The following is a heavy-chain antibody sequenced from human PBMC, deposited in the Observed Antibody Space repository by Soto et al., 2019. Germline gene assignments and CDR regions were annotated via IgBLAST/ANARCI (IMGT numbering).Heavy chain of an antibody. CDR2: ISSSSSYI. V-gene: IGHV3-21*01. CDR1: GFTFSSYS. Sequence: GGSLRLSCAASGFTFSSYSMNWVRQAPGKGLEWVSSISSSSSYIYYADSVKGRFTISRDNAKNSLYLQMNSLRAEDTAVYYCARGNGMNPAGLHTWIQLNWFDPWGQGTLVTVSS. CDR3: ARGNGMNPAGLHTWIQLNWFDP. D-gene: IGHD5-18*01. J-gene: IGHJ5*02.